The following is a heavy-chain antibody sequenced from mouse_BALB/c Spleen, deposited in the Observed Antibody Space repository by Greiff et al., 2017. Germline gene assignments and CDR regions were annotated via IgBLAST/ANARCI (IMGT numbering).Heavy chain of an antibody. CDR2: ISSGGST. Sequence: EVMLVESGGGLVKPGGSLKLSCAASGFTFSSYAMSWVRQTPEKRLEWVASISSGGSTYYPDSVKGRFTISSDNARNILYLQMSSLRSEDTAMYYCARGRYDGCFDVWGAGTTVTVSA. V-gene: IGHV5-6-5*01. D-gene: IGHD2-3*01. CDR1: GFTFSSYA. J-gene: IGHJ1*01. CDR3: ARGRYDGCFDV.